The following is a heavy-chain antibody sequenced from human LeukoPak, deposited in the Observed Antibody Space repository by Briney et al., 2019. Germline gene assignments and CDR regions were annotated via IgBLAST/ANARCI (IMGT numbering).Heavy chain of an antibody. Sequence: PSETLSLTCTVSGGSISSYYWSWIRQPPGKGLEWIGYIYYSGSTNYNPSLKSRVTISVDTSKNQFSLKLSSVTAADTVVYYCARTMGHGSSWYYGMDVWGQGTTVTVSS. CDR2: IYYSGST. CDR1: GGSISSYY. D-gene: IGHD6-13*01. V-gene: IGHV4-59*01. CDR3: ARTMGHGSSWYYGMDV. J-gene: IGHJ6*02.